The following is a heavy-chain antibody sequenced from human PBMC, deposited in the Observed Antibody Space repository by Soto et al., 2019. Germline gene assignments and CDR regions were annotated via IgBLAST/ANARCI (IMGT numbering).Heavy chain of an antibody. D-gene: IGHD3-3*01. CDR1: GFTFSSYW. CDR3: AGITSSWSGYQAIDAFDI. V-gene: IGHV3-7*01. Sequence: PGGSLRLSCAASGFTFSSYWMSWVRQAPGKGLEWVANIKQDGSEKYYVDSVKGRFTISRDNAKNSLYLQMNSLRAEDTAVYYCAGITSSWSGYQAIDAFDIWGQGTMVTVSS. CDR2: IKQDGSEK. J-gene: IGHJ3*02.